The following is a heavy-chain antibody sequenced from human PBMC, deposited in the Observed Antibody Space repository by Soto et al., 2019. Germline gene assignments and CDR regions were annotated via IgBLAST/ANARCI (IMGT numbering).Heavy chain of an antibody. CDR2: INHSGST. J-gene: IGHJ6*02. CDR1: GGSFSGYY. Sequence: SETLSLTCAVSGGSFSGYYWSWIRQPPGKGLEWIGEINHSGSTNYNPSLKSRVTISVDTSENQFSLKLSSVTAADTAVYYCARMGFSYGPRYYGMDVWGQGTTLTISS. CDR3: ARMGFSYGPRYYGMDV. D-gene: IGHD5-18*01. V-gene: IGHV4-34*01.